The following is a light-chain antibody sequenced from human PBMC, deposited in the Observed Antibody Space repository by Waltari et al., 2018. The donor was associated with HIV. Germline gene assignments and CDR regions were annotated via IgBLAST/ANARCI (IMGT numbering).Light chain of an antibody. CDR2: EDN. Sequence: NFMLTQPHSVSESPGKTVTISCTRSSASIASNYVQWYPQRPGRAPTTVIYEDNQRPSGVPDRFSGSIDSSSNSASLTISGLKTEDEADYYCQSYDSSNPWVFGGGTKLTVL. CDR3: QSYDSSNPWV. CDR1: SASIASNY. V-gene: IGLV6-57*04. J-gene: IGLJ3*02.